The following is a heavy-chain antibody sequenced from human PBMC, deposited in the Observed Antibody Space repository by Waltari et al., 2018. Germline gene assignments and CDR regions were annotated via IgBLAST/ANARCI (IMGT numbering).Heavy chain of an antibody. V-gene: IGHV4-59*01. Sequence: QVQLQESGPGLLKPSETLSRTCTVSGGSITGYYWSWIRQPPGKGLEWIGYIYYSGNTNYNPSLKSRVTLSVDTSKNQFSLRLTSVTAADTAVYYCARDEIGSGGSIWFDPWGQGTLVTVSS. CDR2: IYYSGNT. CDR1: GGSITGYY. CDR3: ARDEIGSGGSIWFDP. J-gene: IGHJ5*02. D-gene: IGHD3-10*01.